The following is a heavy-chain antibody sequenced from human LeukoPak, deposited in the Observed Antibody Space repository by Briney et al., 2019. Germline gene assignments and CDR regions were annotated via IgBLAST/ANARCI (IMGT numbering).Heavy chain of an antibody. V-gene: IGHV4-30-2*01. CDR2: IYHGGST. Sequence: SETLSLTCAVSGDSLSSSRYSWSWLRQPPGKGLEWIGYIYHGGSTHYNPSLESRVTLSVDRSKKQFSLKLTSATAADTAVYYCARVVVDITRYFDLWGQGTLVTVSS. J-gene: IGHJ5*02. CDR3: ARVVVDITRYFDL. D-gene: IGHD2-15*01. CDR1: GDSLSSSRYS.